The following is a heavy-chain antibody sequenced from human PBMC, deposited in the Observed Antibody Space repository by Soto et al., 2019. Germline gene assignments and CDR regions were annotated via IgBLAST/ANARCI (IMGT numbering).Heavy chain of an antibody. CDR2: INHRGSI. J-gene: IGHJ4*02. Sequence: QVQLQQWGAGLLKPSETLSLTCAVYGGSFSDYYWNWIRQPPGKGLEWIGEINHRGSINYNPSLKSRVTISVDTSKNKFSLKLSSVTAADTAVYYCASNIVTTDYWGQGILVIVSS. CDR1: GGSFSDYY. V-gene: IGHV4-34*01. CDR3: ASNIVTTDY. D-gene: IGHD5-12*01.